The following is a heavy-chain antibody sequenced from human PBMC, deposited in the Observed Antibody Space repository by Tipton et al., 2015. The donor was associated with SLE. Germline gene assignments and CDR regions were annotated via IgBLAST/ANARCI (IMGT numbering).Heavy chain of an antibody. D-gene: IGHD3-3*01. CDR3: ARAPTIFGVVTSFDY. CDR1: GGSISSYY. J-gene: IGHJ4*02. Sequence: LRLSCTVSGGSISSYYWSWIRQPPGKGLEWIGYIYYSGSTNYNPSLKSRVTISVDTSKNQFSLKLSSVTAADTAVYYCARAPTIFGVVTSFDYWGQGTLVTVPS. V-gene: IGHV4-59*01. CDR2: IYYSGST.